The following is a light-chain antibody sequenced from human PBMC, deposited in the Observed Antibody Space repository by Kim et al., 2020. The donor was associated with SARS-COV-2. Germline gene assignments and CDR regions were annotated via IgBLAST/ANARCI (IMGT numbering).Light chain of an antibody. V-gene: IGLV3-9*01. CDR1: NIGSKN. Sequence: SYELTQPLSVSVALGQTARITCGGNNIGSKNVHWYQQKPGQAPVLVIYRHSNRPSGIPERFSGSNSGNTATLTISRAQAGDEADYYCQVWDSSTVVFGGGTQLTVL. CDR2: RHS. J-gene: IGLJ2*01. CDR3: QVWDSSTVV.